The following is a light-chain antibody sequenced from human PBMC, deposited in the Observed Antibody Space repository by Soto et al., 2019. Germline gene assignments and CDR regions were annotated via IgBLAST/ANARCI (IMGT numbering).Light chain of an antibody. J-gene: IGKJ4*01. Sequence: IQLTPSPSSLSASVGDRVTITFRASQGISSFLAWFQQKPGKAPKLLIYKASSLESGVPSRFSGSGSGTEFTLTISSLQPDDFATYYCQQYNSISLLTFGGGTKVDIK. V-gene: IGKV1-5*03. CDR2: KAS. CDR1: QGISSF. CDR3: QQYNSISLLT.